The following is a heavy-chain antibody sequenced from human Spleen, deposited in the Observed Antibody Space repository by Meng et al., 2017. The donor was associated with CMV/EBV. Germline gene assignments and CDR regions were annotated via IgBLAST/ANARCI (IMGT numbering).Heavy chain of an antibody. CDR3: ARRGGVFGSPDY. Sequence: CAASGFTFSDHYMSWIRQAPGQGLEWVLYISSSGSTINYADSVKGRFTISRDNAKNSLYLQMNSLRAEDTAVYYCARRGGVFGSPDYWGQGNLVTVSS. V-gene: IGHV3-11*04. D-gene: IGHD3-10*01. CDR2: ISSSGSTI. J-gene: IGHJ4*02. CDR1: GFTFSDHY.